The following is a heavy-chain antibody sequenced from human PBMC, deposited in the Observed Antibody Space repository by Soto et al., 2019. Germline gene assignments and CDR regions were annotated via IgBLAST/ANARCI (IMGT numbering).Heavy chain of an antibody. CDR2: ISAYNGNT. Sequence: GASVKVSCKASGYTFTSYGISWVRQAPGQGLEWMGWISAYNGNTNYAQKLQGRVTMTTDTSTSTAYMELRSLRSDDTAVYYCARVSGRCSSTSCSLLYFRVDYYGMDVWGQGTTVTVSS. CDR3: ARVSGRCSSTSCSLLYFRVDYYGMDV. CDR1: GYTFTSYG. V-gene: IGHV1-18*01. D-gene: IGHD2-2*01. J-gene: IGHJ6*02.